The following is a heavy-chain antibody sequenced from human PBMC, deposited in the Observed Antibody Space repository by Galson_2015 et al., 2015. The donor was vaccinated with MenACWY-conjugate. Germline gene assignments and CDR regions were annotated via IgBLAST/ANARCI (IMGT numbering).Heavy chain of an antibody. D-gene: IGHD3-10*01. CDR1: GFTFSSYA. CDR2: ITGSGGTT. V-gene: IGHV3-23*01. J-gene: IGHJ4*02. CDR3: VGLYGSGS. Sequence: SLRLSCAASGFTFSSYAMSWVRQAPGKGLEWVSAITGSGGTTYYADSVKGRFTISRDNSKNTLYLQMNSLRAEDTAAYHCVGLYGSGSWGQGTLVTVSS.